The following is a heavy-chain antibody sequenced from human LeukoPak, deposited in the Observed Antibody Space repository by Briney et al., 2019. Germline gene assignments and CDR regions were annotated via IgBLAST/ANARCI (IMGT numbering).Heavy chain of an antibody. CDR3: ARAAATSRYGMDV. D-gene: IGHD6-25*01. CDR1: GFTFSSYG. V-gene: IGHV3-33*01. Sequence: GGSLRLSCAVSGFTFSSYGMHWVRQAPGKGLEWVAVIWYDGSNKYYADSVKGRFTISRDNSKNTLYLQMNSLRAEDTAVYYCARAAATSRYGMDVWGQGTTVTVSS. CDR2: IWYDGSNK. J-gene: IGHJ6*02.